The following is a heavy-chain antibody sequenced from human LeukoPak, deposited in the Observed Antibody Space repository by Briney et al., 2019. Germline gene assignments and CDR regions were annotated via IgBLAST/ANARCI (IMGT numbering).Heavy chain of an antibody. Sequence: SETLSLTCAVYVGSISGYYWSWIRQPPGKGLEWIGEINHSGSTNYNPSLKSRVTISVDTSKNQFSLKLSSVTAADTAVYYCARESGDGYNTFGYWGQGTLVTVSS. D-gene: IGHD5-24*01. CDR3: ARESGDGYNTFGY. J-gene: IGHJ4*02. CDR2: INHSGST. V-gene: IGHV4-34*01. CDR1: VGSISGYY.